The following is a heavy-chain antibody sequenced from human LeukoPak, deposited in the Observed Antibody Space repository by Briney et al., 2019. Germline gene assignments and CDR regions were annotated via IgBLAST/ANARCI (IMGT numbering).Heavy chain of an antibody. Sequence: GGSLRLSCAASGFTFSSYSMNWVRQAPGKALEWVAFTRYDGSKSYYADSVKGRFTISRDNSKNTVFLQMNSLKAEDTALYYCAKDRGRDGYYYCHFDYWGQGTLVTVSS. D-gene: IGHD3-22*01. V-gene: IGHV3-30*02. CDR1: GFTFSSYS. J-gene: IGHJ4*02. CDR2: TRYDGSKS. CDR3: AKDRGRDGYYYCHFDY.